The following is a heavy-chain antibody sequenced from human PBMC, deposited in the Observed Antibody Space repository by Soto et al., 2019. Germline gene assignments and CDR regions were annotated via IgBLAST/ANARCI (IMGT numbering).Heavy chain of an antibody. D-gene: IGHD3-10*01. J-gene: IGHJ5*02. CDR1: GYTFTSYA. CDR2: INAGNGNT. CDR3: ARNYYGSGSYYTLHWFDP. Sequence: QVQLVQSGAEEKKPGASVKVSCKASGYTFTSYAMHWVRQAPGQRLEWMGWINAGNGNTKYSQKFQGRVTITRDTSASTAYMELSSLRSEDTAVYYCARNYYGSGSYYTLHWFDPWGQGTLVTVSS. V-gene: IGHV1-3*05.